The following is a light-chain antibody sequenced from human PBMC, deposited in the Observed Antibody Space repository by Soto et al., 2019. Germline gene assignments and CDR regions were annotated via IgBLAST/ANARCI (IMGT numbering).Light chain of an antibody. CDR3: QQYNSYSQA. CDR1: QSISSW. Sequence: DIQMTQSPSTLSASVGDRVTITCRASQSISSWLAWYQQKPGKAPKLLIYDASSLESGVPSRFSGSGSGTEFTLTLSSLQPDDFATYYGQQYNSYSQAFGQGNKVEIK. V-gene: IGKV1-5*01. J-gene: IGKJ1*01. CDR2: DAS.